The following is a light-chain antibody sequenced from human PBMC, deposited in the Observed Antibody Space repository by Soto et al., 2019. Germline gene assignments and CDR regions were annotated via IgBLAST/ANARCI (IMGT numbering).Light chain of an antibody. CDR1: NIGSKS. Sequence: SYELTQPPSVSVAPGQTARITCGGNNIGSKSVHWYQQKPGQAPVLVVYDDTERPSGIPERISGSNSGNTATLTISRVEAGDEADYHCQVWGVSSDHVLFAGGTKLTVL. CDR3: QVWGVSSDHVL. CDR2: DDT. V-gene: IGLV3-21*02. J-gene: IGLJ2*01.